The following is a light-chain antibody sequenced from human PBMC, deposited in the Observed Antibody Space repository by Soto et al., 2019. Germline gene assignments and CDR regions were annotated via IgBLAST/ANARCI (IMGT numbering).Light chain of an antibody. V-gene: IGKV1-39*01. J-gene: IGKJ1*01. CDR2: AAS. Sequence: DIQLTQSPSSLSASVGDRVTITCRASQSISSYLNWYQQNPGKAPKLLIYAASSLQSGVPSRFSGSGSGTDFTLAISLQSEDFATYYCQQSYSTPRTFGQGTKVEIK. CDR3: QQSYSTPRT. CDR1: QSISSY.